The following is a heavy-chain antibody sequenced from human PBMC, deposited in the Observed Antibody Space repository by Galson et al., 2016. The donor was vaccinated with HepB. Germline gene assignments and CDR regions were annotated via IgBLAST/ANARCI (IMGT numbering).Heavy chain of an antibody. Sequence: SETLSLTCTVSGGSISSYYWSWIRQPAGKGLEWIGRIYSSGSTNYNPSLKSRVTMSVDTSKNQFSLKLSSVTAADTAVYYCAGVVPPVRFGSEYYFDYWGQGTLVTVSS. CDR1: GGSISSYY. CDR2: IYSSGST. V-gene: IGHV4-4*07. J-gene: IGHJ4*02. CDR3: AGVVPPVRFGSEYYFDY. D-gene: IGHD1-26*01.